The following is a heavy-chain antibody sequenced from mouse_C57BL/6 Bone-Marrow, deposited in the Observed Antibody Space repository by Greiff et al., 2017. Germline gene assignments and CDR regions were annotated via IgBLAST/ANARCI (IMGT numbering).Heavy chain of an antibody. Sequence: VQRVESGAELVRPGASVKLSCKASGYTFTDYYINWVKQRPGQGLEWIARIYPGSGNTYYNEKFKGKATLTAEKSSSTAYMQLSSLTSEDSAVYFCARDYYGSRAWFAYWGQGTLVTVSA. J-gene: IGHJ3*01. V-gene: IGHV1-76*01. CDR2: IYPGSGNT. CDR1: GYTFTDYY. CDR3: ARDYYGSRAWFAY. D-gene: IGHD1-1*01.